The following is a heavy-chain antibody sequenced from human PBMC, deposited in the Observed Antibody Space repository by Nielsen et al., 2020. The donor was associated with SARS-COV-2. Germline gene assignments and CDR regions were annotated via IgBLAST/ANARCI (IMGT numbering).Heavy chain of an antibody. CDR1: GFSFSSYG. J-gene: IGHJ1*01. V-gene: IGHV3-30*18. Sequence: GESLKISCAASGFSFSSYGMHWVRRAPGKGLEWLAVISSDGTKGYSADSVKGRFTASRDNSENTLYLQMHSLSPGDTGVYYCAQDPGSGSSYQGNEYFLQWGQGTLVTVSS. CDR2: ISSDGTKG. D-gene: IGHD3-10*01. CDR3: AQDPGSGSSYQGNEYFLQ.